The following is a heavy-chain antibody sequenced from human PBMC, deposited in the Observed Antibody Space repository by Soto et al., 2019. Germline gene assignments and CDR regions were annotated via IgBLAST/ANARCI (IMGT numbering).Heavy chain of an antibody. J-gene: IGHJ4*02. CDR2: IYWDDDK. Sequence: SGPTLVNPTQTLTLTCTFSGFSLSTSGVGVGWIRQPPGKALECLALIYWDDDKRYSPSLKSRLSVTKDTSKNQVVLTMTNMDPVDTGTYYCAHRLCDTSCYWDVGFFDYWGRGTLVTVSS. D-gene: IGHD2-15*01. CDR1: GFSLSTSGVG. V-gene: IGHV2-5*02. CDR3: AHRLCDTSCYWDVGFFDY.